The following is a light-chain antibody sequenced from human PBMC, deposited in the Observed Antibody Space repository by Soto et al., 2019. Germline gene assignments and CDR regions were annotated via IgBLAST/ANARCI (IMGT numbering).Light chain of an antibody. V-gene: IGLV2-14*03. CDR1: SSDVGGYDY. CDR2: DVS. J-gene: IGLJ1*01. CDR3: SSYTSSGTPYV. Sequence: QSVLTQPASVSGSPGQSITISCTGSSSDVGGYDYVSWYQHHPGKAPKLMIHDVSNRPSGVSNRFSGSKSGNTASLTISGLQAEDEADYYCSSYTSSGTPYVFGTGTKLTVL.